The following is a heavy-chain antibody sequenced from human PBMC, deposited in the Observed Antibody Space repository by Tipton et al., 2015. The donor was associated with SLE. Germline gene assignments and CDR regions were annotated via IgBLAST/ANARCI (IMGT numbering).Heavy chain of an antibody. Sequence: LRLSCAVYGGSFSGYYWSWIRQPPGKGLEWIGEINHSGSTNYNPSLKGRVTISVDTSKNQFSLKLSSVTAADTAVYYCARVGSWTSLADYWGQGTLVTVSS. V-gene: IGHV4-34*01. CDR2: INHSGST. CDR3: ARVGSWTSLADY. J-gene: IGHJ4*02. CDR1: GGSFSGYY. D-gene: IGHD6-13*01.